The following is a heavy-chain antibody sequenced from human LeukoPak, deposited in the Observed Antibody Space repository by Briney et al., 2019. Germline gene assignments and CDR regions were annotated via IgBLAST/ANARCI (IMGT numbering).Heavy chain of an antibody. CDR1: GGSISSYW. V-gene: IGHV4-4*07. CDR2: IYTTGRT. CDR3: ARGGYTISSYIFDY. D-gene: IGHD3-16*02. Sequence: PSETLSLTYSVSGGSISSYWWSWIRQPAGKGLEFIGRIYTTGRTNYNPSLKSRVSMSVDTSKNKFSLELRSVTAADTAVYFCARGGYTISSYIFDYWGQGALVTVSS. J-gene: IGHJ4*02.